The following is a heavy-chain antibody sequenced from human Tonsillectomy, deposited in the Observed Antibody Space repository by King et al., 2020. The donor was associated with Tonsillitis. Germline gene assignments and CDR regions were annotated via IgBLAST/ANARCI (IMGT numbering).Heavy chain of an antibody. CDR1: GFTFSDSA. D-gene: IGHD2-2*01. CDR3: ATSGDCSNTNCYLPFDH. Sequence: VQLVESGGDVVQPGRSLRLSCAASGFTFSDSAMHWVRQAPGKGLEWVAIISYDGSSKFYADSVKGRFTISRDNSMNTLYVQMNGLRVEDTAVYDCATSGDCSNTNCYLPFDHWGQGTLVTVSS. V-gene: IGHV3-30-3*01. CDR2: ISYDGSSK. J-gene: IGHJ4*02.